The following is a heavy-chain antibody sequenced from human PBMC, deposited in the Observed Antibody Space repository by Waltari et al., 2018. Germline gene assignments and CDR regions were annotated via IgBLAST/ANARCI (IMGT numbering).Heavy chain of an antibody. D-gene: IGHD1-26*01. V-gene: IGHV1-69*01. CDR1: GGTFSRYA. J-gene: IGHJ6*02. CDR2: IIPIFGTA. CDR3: ANGATGGSYYYYGMDV. Sequence: QVQLVQSGAEVKKPGSSVKVSCKASGGTFSRYAISWVRQAPGQGLEWMGGIIPIFGTANYAQKFQGRVTITADESTSTAYMELSSLRSEDTAVYYCANGATGGSYYYYGMDVWGQGTTVTVSS.